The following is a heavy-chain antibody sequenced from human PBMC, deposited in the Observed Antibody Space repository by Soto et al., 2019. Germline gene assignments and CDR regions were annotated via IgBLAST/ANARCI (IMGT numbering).Heavy chain of an antibody. D-gene: IGHD3-3*01. V-gene: IGHV1-69*01. Sequence: QVQLVQSGAEVKKPGSSVKVSCKASGGTFSSYAISWVRQAPGQGLEWMGGIIPIFGIANYAQKFQGRVTITADESTSTAYMELSSLRSEDTAVYYCAREGEWFPNQNYYYYGMDVWGQGTTVTVSS. CDR3: AREGEWFPNQNYYYYGMDV. CDR1: GGTFSSYA. J-gene: IGHJ6*02. CDR2: IIPIFGIA.